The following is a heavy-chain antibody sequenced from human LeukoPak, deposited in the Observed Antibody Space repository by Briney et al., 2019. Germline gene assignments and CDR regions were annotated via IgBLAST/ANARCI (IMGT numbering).Heavy chain of an antibody. Sequence: GGSLRLSCAASGFTFSGYNMNWVRQAPGKGLEWVSYISSSSSMKYYADSVNGRFIISRDNAKNSLYLQMNSLRAEDTAIYYCAREGGFGGYDLDYWGQGTLVTVSS. V-gene: IGHV3-48*01. CDR1: GFTFSGYN. J-gene: IGHJ4*02. CDR2: ISSSSSMK. D-gene: IGHD5-12*01. CDR3: AREGGFGGYDLDY.